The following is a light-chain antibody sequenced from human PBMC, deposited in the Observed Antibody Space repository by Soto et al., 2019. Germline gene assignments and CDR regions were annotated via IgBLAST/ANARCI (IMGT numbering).Light chain of an antibody. V-gene: IGKV3D-15*01. CDR1: QSVSSN. CDR2: GAS. Sequence: EIVLTQSPGTLSLSPGERAILSYRASQSVSSNLAWYQQKPGQAPRLLIYGASSRATGTPARFSGSGSGTEFTLTISSLQSEDFALYYCQQYNKWPLITFGQGTRLEIK. J-gene: IGKJ5*01. CDR3: QQYNKWPLIT.